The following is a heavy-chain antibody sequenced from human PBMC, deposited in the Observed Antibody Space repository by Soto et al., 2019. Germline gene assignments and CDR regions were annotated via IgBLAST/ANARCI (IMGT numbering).Heavy chain of an antibody. CDR1: GGSISSGGYY. J-gene: IGHJ6*02. V-gene: IGHV4-31*03. CDR2: IYYSGST. Sequence: TSETLSLTCTVSGGSISSGGYYWSWIRQLPGKGLEWIGYIYYSGSTYYSPPLKSRVTISVDTSKNQFSLKLSSVTAADTAVYYCARDRTYYYDGSGYYSGSYYYGMDVWGQGTTVTVSS. CDR3: ARDRTYYYDGSGYYSGSYYYGMDV. D-gene: IGHD3-22*01.